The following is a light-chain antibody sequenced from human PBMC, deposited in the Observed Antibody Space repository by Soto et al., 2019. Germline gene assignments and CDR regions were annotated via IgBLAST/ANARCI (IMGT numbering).Light chain of an antibody. CDR3: QQYNIYSWT. CDR1: QSISSW. CDR2: HAS. J-gene: IGKJ1*01. Sequence: DIQMTQSPSTLSASVGDRVTITCRASQSISSWLAWYQQKPGKAPKLLIYHASNLESGVPSRFSGAGSGTEFTLTISSLQPDDFATYYCQQYNIYSWTFGQGTRWIS. V-gene: IGKV1-5*01.